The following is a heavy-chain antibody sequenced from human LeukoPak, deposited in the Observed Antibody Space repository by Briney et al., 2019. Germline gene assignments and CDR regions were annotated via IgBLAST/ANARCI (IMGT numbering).Heavy chain of an antibody. J-gene: IGHJ4*02. V-gene: IGHV3-21*01. CDR2: ISSSSSYI. Sequence: KPGGSLRLSCAASGYTFSSYSINWVRQAPGKGLEWVSSISSSSSYIYYADSVKGRFTISRDNAKNSLYLQMNSLRAEDTAVYYCAQEWRYSGLFDCWGQGTLVTVSS. CDR3: AQEWRYSGLFDC. CDR1: GYTFSSYS. D-gene: IGHD1-26*01.